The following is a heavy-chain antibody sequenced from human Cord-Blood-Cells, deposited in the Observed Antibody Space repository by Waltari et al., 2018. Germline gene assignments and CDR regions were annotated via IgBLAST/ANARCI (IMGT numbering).Heavy chain of an antibody. J-gene: IGHJ4*02. Sequence: QVQLVQSGAEVKKPGSSVKVSCKASGGTFSSYAISWVRRAPGQGLEWMGCINPSCGTANYTQKFQGRVTITADETTSTAYMGLGSLRSEDTAVYYCARDLASLGMEESGYWGQGTLVTVSS. V-gene: IGHV1-69*12. CDR2: INPSCGTA. CDR3: ARDLASLGMEESGY. D-gene: IGHD3-16*01. CDR1: GGTFSSYA.